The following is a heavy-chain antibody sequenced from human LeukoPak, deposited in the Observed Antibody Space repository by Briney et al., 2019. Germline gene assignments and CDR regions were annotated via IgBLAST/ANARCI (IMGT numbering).Heavy chain of an antibody. CDR1: GGSIDSSSYY. Sequence: PSETLSLSCIVSGGSIDSSSYYWAWIRQPPGKGLECIGSLFYTGTTYYSPSLKSRVTISVDTSRTRFSLQLSSVTAADTAVYYCARGGSSWILGWFDPWGQGTLVTVSS. CDR3: ARGGSSWILGWFDP. CDR2: LFYTGTT. V-gene: IGHV4-39*07. J-gene: IGHJ5*02. D-gene: IGHD6-13*01.